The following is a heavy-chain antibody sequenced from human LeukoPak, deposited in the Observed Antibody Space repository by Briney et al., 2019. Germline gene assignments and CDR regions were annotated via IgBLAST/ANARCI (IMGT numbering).Heavy chain of an antibody. D-gene: IGHD2-8*01. CDR2: IFYSGST. Sequence: SETLSLTCTVSGGSISTSNYYWGWICQPPGKGLEWIGNIFYSGSTYYSPSLRSRVTISLDTSRNQFSLKLNSLTAADTAVYYCAANGYYSIDVWGKGTTVTVSS. CDR3: AANGYYSIDV. V-gene: IGHV4-39*07. J-gene: IGHJ6*03. CDR1: GGSISTSNYY.